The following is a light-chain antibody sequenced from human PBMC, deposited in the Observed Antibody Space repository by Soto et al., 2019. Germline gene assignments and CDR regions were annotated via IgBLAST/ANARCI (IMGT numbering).Light chain of an antibody. CDR1: QDITNY. CDR3: QQYESLPLT. J-gene: IGKJ4*01. CDR2: DAS. V-gene: IGKV1-33*01. Sequence: DIQMTQSPSSLSPSVGDRVTISCQASQDITNYLNWYQQKPGKAPKLLIYDASNLETGVPSRFSGSGSGTDFTFTITSLQPEDVAIYYCQQYESLPLTFGGGTKVEIK.